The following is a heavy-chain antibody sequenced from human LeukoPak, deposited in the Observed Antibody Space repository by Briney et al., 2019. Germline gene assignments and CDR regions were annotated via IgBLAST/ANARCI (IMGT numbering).Heavy chain of an antibody. CDR3: AREPGIRSGWYVPPRPIDY. J-gene: IGHJ4*02. V-gene: IGHV3-74*01. CDR2: INSDGSST. CDR1: GFTFSSYW. Sequence: PGGSLRLSCSASGFTFSSYWMHWVRQAPGKGLVWVSRINSDGSSTSYADSVKGRFTISRDNAKNTLYLQMNSLRAEDTAVYYCAREPGIRSGWYVPPRPIDYWGQGTLVTVSS. D-gene: IGHD6-19*01.